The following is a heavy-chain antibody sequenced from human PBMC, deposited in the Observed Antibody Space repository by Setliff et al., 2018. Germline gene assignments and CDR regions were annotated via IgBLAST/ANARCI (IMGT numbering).Heavy chain of an antibody. D-gene: IGHD3-16*02. CDR2: MNPNSGNT. CDR1: GYTFTNYD. CDR3: ARRPGYRSAHSNESY. Sequence: GASVKVSCKASGYTFTNYDINWVRQATGQGLEWIGWMNPNSGNTGYAQKFQGRVTMTRDXXISTAYMELGSLRSEDTAVYYCARRPGYRSAHSNESYWGQGTLVTVSS. J-gene: IGHJ4*02. V-gene: IGHV1-8*01.